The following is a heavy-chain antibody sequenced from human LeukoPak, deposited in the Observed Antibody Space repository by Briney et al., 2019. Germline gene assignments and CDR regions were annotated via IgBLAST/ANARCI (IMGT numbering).Heavy chain of an antibody. Sequence: GSLKISCKGSRYSFTSYWIAWVRQMPGKGLECMGIIYPADSDARYSPSFQGQVTISVDKSITTAYLQWSSLKASDTAMYYCARQSPFSSGLDYWGPGTLVTVSS. V-gene: IGHV5-51*01. J-gene: IGHJ4*02. D-gene: IGHD6-19*01. CDR2: IYPADSDA. CDR3: ARQSPFSSGLDY. CDR1: RYSFTSYW.